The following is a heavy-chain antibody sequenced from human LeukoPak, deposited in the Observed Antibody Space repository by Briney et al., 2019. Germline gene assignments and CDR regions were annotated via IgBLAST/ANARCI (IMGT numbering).Heavy chain of an antibody. J-gene: IGHJ4*02. CDR3: ASGHDYGDLDY. CDR2: ISSSGSTI. V-gene: IGHV3-11*04. Sequence: GGSLRLSCAASGFTFSDYYMSWIRQAPGKGLEWVSYISSSGSTIYYADPVKGRFTISRDNAKNSLYLQMNSLRAEDTAVYYCASGHDYGDLDYWGQGTLVTVSS. D-gene: IGHD4-17*01. CDR1: GFTFSDYY.